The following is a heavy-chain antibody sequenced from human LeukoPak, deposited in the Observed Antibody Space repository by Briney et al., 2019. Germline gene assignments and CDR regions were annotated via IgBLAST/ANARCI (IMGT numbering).Heavy chain of an antibody. V-gene: IGHV1-69*01. D-gene: IGHD2-2*01. CDR1: GGTFSSYA. Sequence: GSSVKVSCKASGGTFSSYAISWVRQAPRQGLEWMGGIIPIFGTANYAQKFQGRVTITADESTSTAYMELSSLRSEDTAVYYCARVYCSSTSCYWEADYWGQGTLVTVSS. CDR3: ARVYCSSTSCYWEADY. CDR2: IIPIFGTA. J-gene: IGHJ4*02.